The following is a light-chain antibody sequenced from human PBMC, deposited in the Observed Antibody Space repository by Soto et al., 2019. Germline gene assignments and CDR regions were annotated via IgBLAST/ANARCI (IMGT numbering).Light chain of an antibody. V-gene: IGLV2-14*01. CDR1: SSDVGGYNY. Sequence: QSALTQPASVSGSPGQSITIPCTGTSSDVGGYNYVSWYQQHPGKAPKLMIYDVSTRPSGVSNRFSGSKSGSTASLTISGLQAEDEADYYCSSYTSSSTWVFGGGTKLTVL. CDR3: SSYTSSSTWV. CDR2: DVS. J-gene: IGLJ3*02.